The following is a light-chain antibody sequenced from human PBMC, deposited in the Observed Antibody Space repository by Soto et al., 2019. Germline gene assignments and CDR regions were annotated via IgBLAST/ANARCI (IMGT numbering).Light chain of an antibody. J-gene: IGKJ4*01. V-gene: IGKV3-15*01. CDR1: HSISPN. CDR3: QQYNSWPT. Sequence: EIIMTQSPATLSVSPGEGATLSCRTSHSISPNLAWYQHKRGQSPRLLVYGASTRATGVPARFSGSGSGAEFTLSISSLQSEDFAVYYCQQYNSWPTFGGGTKVEIK. CDR2: GAS.